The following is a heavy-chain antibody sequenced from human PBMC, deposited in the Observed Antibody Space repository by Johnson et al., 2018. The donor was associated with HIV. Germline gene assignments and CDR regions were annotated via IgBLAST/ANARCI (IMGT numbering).Heavy chain of an antibody. CDR1: GFTFSDYD. D-gene: IGHD3-22*01. V-gene: IGHV3-23*04. CDR3: ADPFSLIEAGIFDVFDI. J-gene: IGHJ3*02. Sequence: VQLVESGGGLVQPGRSLRLSCAASGFTFSDYDMRWIRQAPGKGLEWVSYISCSGGSKYYADSVKGRFTISRDNSKNTLYLQMNSLRAADTAVDYCADPFSLIEAGIFDVFDIWGQGTMVTVSS. CDR2: ISCSGGSK.